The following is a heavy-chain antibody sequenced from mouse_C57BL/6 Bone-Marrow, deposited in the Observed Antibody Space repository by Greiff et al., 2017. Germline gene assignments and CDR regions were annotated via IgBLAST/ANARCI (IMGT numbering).Heavy chain of an antibody. Sequence: LQESGAELVRPGTSVKMSCKASGYTFTNYWIGWAKQRPGHGLEWIGDIYPGGGYTNYNEKFKGKATLTADKSSSTAYMQFSSLTSEDSAIYYCARRRRLRLYFDYWGKGTTLTVSS. CDR2: IYPGGGYT. CDR3: ARRRRLRLYFDY. J-gene: IGHJ2*01. CDR1: GYTFTNYW. V-gene: IGHV1-63*01. D-gene: IGHD2-4*01.